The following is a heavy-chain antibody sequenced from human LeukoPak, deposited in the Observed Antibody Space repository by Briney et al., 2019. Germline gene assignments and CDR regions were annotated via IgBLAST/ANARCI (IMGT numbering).Heavy chain of an antibody. CDR1: GFTFSSYG. Sequence: GGSLRLSCAASGFTFSSYGMHWVRQAPGKGLEWVAVIWYDGSNKYYADSVKGRFTISRDNSKNTLYLQMNSLRAEDTAVYYCARSRYPGKAAAGTYIFGYWGQGTLVTVSS. CDR3: ARSRYPGKAAAGTYIFGY. J-gene: IGHJ4*02. D-gene: IGHD6-13*01. CDR2: IWYDGSNK. V-gene: IGHV3-33*01.